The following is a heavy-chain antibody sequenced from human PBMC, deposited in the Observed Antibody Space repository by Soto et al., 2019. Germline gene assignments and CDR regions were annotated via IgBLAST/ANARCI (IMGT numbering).Heavy chain of an antibody. D-gene: IGHD2-15*01. CDR3: ARGRAVVVADHYDY. J-gene: IGHJ4*02. Sequence: LSLTSAVYGGSFSGYYWSWIRQPPGKGLEWIGEINHSGSTNYNPSLKSRVTISVDTTKNQFSLKLSTVTAADRAEYYSARGRAVVVADHYDYWGQGTLVTFSS. V-gene: IGHV4-34*01. CDR1: GGSFSGYY. CDR2: INHSGST.